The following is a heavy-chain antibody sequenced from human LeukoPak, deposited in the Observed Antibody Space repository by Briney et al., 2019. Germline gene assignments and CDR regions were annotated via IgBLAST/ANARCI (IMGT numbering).Heavy chain of an antibody. D-gene: IGHD2-21*01. CDR2: LGTSGEYT. CDR1: GFTFTGYS. CDR3: VKHRPGDTCMPMDA. J-gene: IGHJ6*02. V-gene: IGHV3-23*01. Sequence: GRSLRLTCAASGFTFTGYSLMWLRQAPGQGREGGTDLGTSGEYTYHADSVKGRFTISRDNYKDTISLQMNSLRAEDSAMYYCVKHRPGDTCMPMDAWGHGTTVTVSS.